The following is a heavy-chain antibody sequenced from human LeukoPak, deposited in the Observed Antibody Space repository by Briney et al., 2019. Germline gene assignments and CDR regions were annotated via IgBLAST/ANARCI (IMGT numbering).Heavy chain of an antibody. CDR1: GFTFSSYG. J-gene: IGHJ4*02. CDR2: ISYDGSNK. D-gene: IGHD6-13*01. V-gene: IGHV3-30*03. Sequence: GGSLRLSCAASGFTFSSYGMHWVRQAPGKGLGWVAVISYDGSNKYYADSVKGRFTISRDNSKNTLYLQMNSLRAEDTAVYYCVSLAAADNFDYWGQGTLVTVSS. CDR3: VSLAAADNFDY.